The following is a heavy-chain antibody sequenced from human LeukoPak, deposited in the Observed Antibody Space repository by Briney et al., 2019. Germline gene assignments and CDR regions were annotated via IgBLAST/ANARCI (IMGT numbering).Heavy chain of an antibody. D-gene: IGHD3-3*01. J-gene: IGHJ3*02. CDR3: AKGSLLSITIFGVSLGAFDI. Sequence: GGSLRLSCAASGFTFNNYAMSWVRQAPGKGLEWVSSISGSGGSTYYADSVKGRFTISRDNSKNTLYLQMNSLRAEDTAVYYCAKGSLLSITIFGVSLGAFDIWGQGTMVTVSS. V-gene: IGHV3-23*01. CDR2: ISGSGGST. CDR1: GFTFNNYA.